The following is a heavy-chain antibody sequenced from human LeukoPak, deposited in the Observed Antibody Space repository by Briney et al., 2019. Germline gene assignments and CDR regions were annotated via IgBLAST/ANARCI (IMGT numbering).Heavy chain of an antibody. J-gene: IGHJ4*02. V-gene: IGHV5-10-1*01. D-gene: IGHD5-12*01. CDR1: GSTFITYW. Sequence: NLGESLKISCQGSGSTFITYWISWVRQLPGKGLEWMGRIDPTDSDTNYSPSFQGHVTISADKSINTVYLQWSSLKASDTAIYYCARPGDGGYVYFDYWGQGTLVTVSS. CDR3: ARPGDGGYVYFDY. CDR2: IDPTDSDT.